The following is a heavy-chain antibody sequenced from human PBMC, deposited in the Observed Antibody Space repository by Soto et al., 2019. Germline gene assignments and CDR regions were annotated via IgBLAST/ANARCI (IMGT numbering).Heavy chain of an antibody. Sequence: LGESLKISCKGSGYSFTSYWIGWVRQMPGKGLEWMGIIYPGDSDTRYSPSFQGQVTISADKSISTAYLQWSSLKASDTAMYYCARVPPMYYDFWSGYYDNGMDVWGQGTTVSVSS. D-gene: IGHD3-3*01. CDR2: IYPGDSDT. CDR3: ARVPPMYYDFWSGYYDNGMDV. V-gene: IGHV5-51*01. CDR1: GYSFTSYW. J-gene: IGHJ6*02.